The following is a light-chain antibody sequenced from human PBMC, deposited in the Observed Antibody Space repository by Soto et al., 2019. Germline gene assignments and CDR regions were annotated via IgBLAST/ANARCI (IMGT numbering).Light chain of an antibody. V-gene: IGLV2-23*03. Sequence: QSVLTQPASVSGSPGQSITISCTGTRSDVGSYNLVSWYQQHPGKPPKLMIYEGSKRPSGVSNRFSGSKSGNTASLTISGLQAEDEADYYCCSYAGSSTFEVFGTGTKLTVL. CDR3: CSYAGSSTFEV. CDR2: EGS. J-gene: IGLJ1*01. CDR1: RSDVGSYNL.